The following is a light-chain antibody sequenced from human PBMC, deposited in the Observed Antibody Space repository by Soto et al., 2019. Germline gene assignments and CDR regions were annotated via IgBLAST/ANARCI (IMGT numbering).Light chain of an antibody. Sequence: EVVMTQSPATLSVSPGERATLSCRASQSVSSNLAWYQQKPGQAPRLLMYSASTRATGISARFSGSGSGTEYTLTISRLQSEDFEVYYCQQFNDWPITFGQGKRLEIK. V-gene: IGKV3-15*01. CDR2: SAS. CDR3: QQFNDWPIT. CDR1: QSVSSN. J-gene: IGKJ5*01.